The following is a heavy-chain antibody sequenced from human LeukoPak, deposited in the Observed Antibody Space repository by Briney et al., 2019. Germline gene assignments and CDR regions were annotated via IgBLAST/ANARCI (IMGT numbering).Heavy chain of an antibody. D-gene: IGHD1-14*01. CDR2: IYYSGST. J-gene: IGHJ4*02. CDR1: GGSISSSSYY. CDR3: AREMNLGY. Sequence: SETLSLTCTVSGGSISSSSYYWGWIRQPPGKGLEWIGSIYYSGSTYYNPSLKSRVTISVDTSKNQFSLKLSSVTAADTAVYYCAREMNLGYWGQGTLVTVSS. V-gene: IGHV4-39*07.